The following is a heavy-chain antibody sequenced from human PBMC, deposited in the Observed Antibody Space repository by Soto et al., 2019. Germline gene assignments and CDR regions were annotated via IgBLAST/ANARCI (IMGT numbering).Heavy chain of an antibody. CDR1: GFTFSDYA. CDR3: AKGRTYFDF. J-gene: IGHJ4*02. CDR2: ISDGDGDT. Sequence: EVVLLQSGGDLAQPGGSLRLSCAASGFTFSDYAMTWVRQAPGKGLEWVSDISDGDGDTHYADSVRARFVISRDNSKNTLFLEMNSLRAEDAAVYYCAKGRTYFDFWGQGSLVTVSS. V-gene: IGHV3-23*01.